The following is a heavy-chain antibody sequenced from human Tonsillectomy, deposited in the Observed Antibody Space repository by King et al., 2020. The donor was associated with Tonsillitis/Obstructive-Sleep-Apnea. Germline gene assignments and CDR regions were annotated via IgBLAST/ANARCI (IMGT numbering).Heavy chain of an antibody. CDR2: ISSSSSYT. CDR3: ASAGPYYYFYMDD. D-gene: IGHD1-14*01. J-gene: IGHJ6*03. V-gene: IGHV3-11*05. Sequence: VQLVESGRGLVKSGGSLRLSCAASGFTFSDYYMSWIRQAPGKGLEWVSYISSSSSYTNYADSVKGRFTISRDNAKNSLYLQMNSLRAEDTAVYYCASAGPYYYFYMDDWGKGTTVTVSS. CDR1: GFTFSDYY.